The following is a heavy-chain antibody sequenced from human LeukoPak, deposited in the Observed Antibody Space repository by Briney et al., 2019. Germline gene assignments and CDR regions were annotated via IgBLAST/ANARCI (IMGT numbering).Heavy chain of an antibody. J-gene: IGHJ5*02. D-gene: IGHD3-10*01. CDR3: ARVNEGGMVRGVIPTNWFDP. V-gene: IGHV3-30*04. CDR2: ISYDGSNK. CDR1: GFTFSSYA. Sequence: PGRSLRLSCAASGFTFSSYAMHWVRQAPGKGLEWVAVISYDGSNKYYADSVKGRFTISRDNSKNTLYLQMNSLRAEDTAVYYCARVNEGGMVRGVIPTNWFDPWGQGTLVTVSS.